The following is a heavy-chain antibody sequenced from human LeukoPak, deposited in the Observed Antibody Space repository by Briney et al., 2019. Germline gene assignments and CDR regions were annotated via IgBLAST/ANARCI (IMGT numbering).Heavy chain of an antibody. V-gene: IGHV1-46*01. J-gene: IGHJ5*02. CDR2: INPSGGST. CDR1: GYTFTSYY. Sequence: GASVKVSCTASGYTFTSYYMHWVRQAPGQGLEWMGIINPSGGSTSYAQKFQGRVTMTRDTSTSTVYMELSSLRSEDTAVYYCAREKIFEVVKFFNGPKTWFAPGGREPLATVSS. CDR3: AREKIFEVVKFFNGPKTWFAP. D-gene: IGHD3-3*01.